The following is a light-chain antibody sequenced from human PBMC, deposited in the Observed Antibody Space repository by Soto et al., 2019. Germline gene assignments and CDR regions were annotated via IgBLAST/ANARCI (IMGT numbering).Light chain of an antibody. J-gene: IGKJ1*01. CDR2: RAS. V-gene: IGKV3-15*01. CDR3: QQYNNWPPWT. CDR1: QSVSSN. Sequence: TVMTQSPATLSVSPGERATLSCRASQSVSSNLAWLQQRPGQAPRLLIYRASTRATGIPARFSGSGSGTEFTPTISDLQSEDFAVYYCQQYNNWPPWTFGQGTKVDIK.